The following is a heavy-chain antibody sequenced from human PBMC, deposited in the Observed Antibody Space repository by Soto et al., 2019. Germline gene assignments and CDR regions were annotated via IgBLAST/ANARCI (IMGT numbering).Heavy chain of an antibody. V-gene: IGHV1-18*01. CDR1: GYTFTSYG. Sequence: ASVKVSCKASGYTFTSYGISWVRQAPGQGLEWMGWISAYNGNTNYAQKLQGRVTMTTDTSTSTAYMELRSLRSDDTAVYYCARERLVPNYYYYGMDVWGQGTKVTAP. J-gene: IGHJ6*02. CDR2: ISAYNGNT. D-gene: IGHD6-19*01. CDR3: ARERLVPNYYYYGMDV.